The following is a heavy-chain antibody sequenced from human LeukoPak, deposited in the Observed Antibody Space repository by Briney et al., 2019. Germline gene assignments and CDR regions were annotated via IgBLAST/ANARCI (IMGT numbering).Heavy chain of an antibody. CDR2: MNEYSTTI. V-gene: IGHV3-74*01. D-gene: IGHD1-14*01. J-gene: IGHJ4*02. CDR1: GFPFNSFW. Sequence: GGSLRLSCAASGFPFNSFWMHWVRQAPGKGLVWVSDMNEYSTTIRYADSVKGRFTISRDNAKSILYLQMNNLRAEDTTMYFCARGGVNPVDHWGQGTLVTVSS. CDR3: ARGGVNPVDH.